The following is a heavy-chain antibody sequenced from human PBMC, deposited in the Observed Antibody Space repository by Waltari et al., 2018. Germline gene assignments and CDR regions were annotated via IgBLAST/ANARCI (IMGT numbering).Heavy chain of an antibody. CDR1: GFTFDDYA. J-gene: IGHJ4*02. Sequence: EVQLVESGVVVVQPGGSLRLSCAASGFTFDDYAMHWVRQAPGKGLEWVSLISWEGSTTSYADSVKGRFTISRDNSKNSLYLQMNSLRAEDNALYYCAKDSRGYSGWVDYWGQGTLVTVSS. CDR3: AKDSRGYSGWVDY. V-gene: IGHV3-43D*03. CDR2: ISWEGSTT. D-gene: IGHD6-19*01.